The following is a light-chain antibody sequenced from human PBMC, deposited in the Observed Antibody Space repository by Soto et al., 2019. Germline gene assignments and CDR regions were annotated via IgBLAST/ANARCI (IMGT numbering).Light chain of an antibody. V-gene: IGLV2-14*01. CDR3: SSFTSSITYV. J-gene: IGLJ1*01. Sequence: QTVLTQPASVSGSPGQSITMSCTCTSSDVGGYNSVSWYRQDPGKAPKLMIYDVTNRPSGVSNRFSGSKSGNTASLTISGLQAEDEAGYYCSSFTSSITYVFGTGTKVTVL. CDR2: DVT. CDR1: SSDVGGYNS.